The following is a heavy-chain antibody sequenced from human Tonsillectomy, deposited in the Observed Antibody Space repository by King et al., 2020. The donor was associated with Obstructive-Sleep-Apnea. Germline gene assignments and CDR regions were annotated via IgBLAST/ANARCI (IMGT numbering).Heavy chain of an antibody. CDR2: IKHDGREK. CDR3: AGEGLDCSSTSCLGDP. J-gene: IGHJ5*02. CDR1: GFTFSSYW. D-gene: IGHD2-2*01. V-gene: IGHV3-7*03. Sequence: VQLVESGGGLVQPGGSLRLSCAASGFTFSSYWMSWVRQAPGKGLEWVANIKHDGREKHYVDPVKGRFTISRDNTKNSLYLQMNSLRADDTAVHYCAGEGLDCSSTSCLGDPWRQGTLVTVSA.